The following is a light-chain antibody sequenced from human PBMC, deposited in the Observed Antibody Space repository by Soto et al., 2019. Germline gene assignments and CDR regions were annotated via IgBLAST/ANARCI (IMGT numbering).Light chain of an antibody. CDR1: KNDIGVYDF. V-gene: IGLV2-8*01. J-gene: IGLJ1*01. CDR3: KSYAGSNTYV. Sequence: QSALTQPPSASGSPGQSVTISCTGTKNDIGVYDFVSWYQHHPGKAPRLIIYEVVQRPSGVPDRFSGSKSGNTASLTASGLQAADEADYFCKSYAGSNTYVFGSGTKLPS. CDR2: EVV.